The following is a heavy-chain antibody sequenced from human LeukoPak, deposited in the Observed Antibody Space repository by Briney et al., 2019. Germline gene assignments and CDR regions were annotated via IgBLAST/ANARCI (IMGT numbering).Heavy chain of an antibody. D-gene: IGHD6-6*01. J-gene: IGHJ4*02. CDR2: ISYDGSNK. CDR1: GVTVSRNY. CDR3: ARVGSIAAPGPFDY. Sequence: GGSLRLSCATSGVTVSRNYMTWVRQAPGKGLEWVAVISYDGSNKYYADSVKGRFTISRDNSKNTLYLQMNSLRAEDTAVYYCARVGSIAAPGPFDYWGQGTLVTVSS. V-gene: IGHV3-30-3*01.